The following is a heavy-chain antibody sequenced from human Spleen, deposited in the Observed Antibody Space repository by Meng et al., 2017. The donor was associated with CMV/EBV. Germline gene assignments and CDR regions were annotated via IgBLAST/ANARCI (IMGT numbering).Heavy chain of an antibody. J-gene: IGHJ6*02. CDR3: ARLLVGYCSSTSCFARGYYYYYGMDV. CDR2: INHSGST. V-gene: IGHV4-34*01. Sequence: SETLSLTCAVYGGSFSGYYWSWIRQPPGKGLEWIGKINHSGSTNYNPSLKSRVTISVDTSKNQFSLKLSSVTAADTAVYYCARLLVGYCSSTSCFARGYYYYYGMDVWGQGTTVTVSS. CDR1: GGSFSGYY. D-gene: IGHD2-2*01.